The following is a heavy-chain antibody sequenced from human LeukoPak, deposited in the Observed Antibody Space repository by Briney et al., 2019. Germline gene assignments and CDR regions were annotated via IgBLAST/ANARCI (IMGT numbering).Heavy chain of an antibody. D-gene: IGHD3-9*01. J-gene: IGHJ5*02. V-gene: IGHV3-48*03. CDR1: GFTFSSYE. Sequence: GSLRLSCAASGFTFSSYEMNWVRQAPGKGLEWVSYISSSGSTIYYADSVKGRFTISGDNAKNSLYLQMNSLRAEDTAVYYCAREDILTGYYWFDPWGQGTLVTVSS. CDR3: AREDILTGYYWFDP. CDR2: ISSSGSTI.